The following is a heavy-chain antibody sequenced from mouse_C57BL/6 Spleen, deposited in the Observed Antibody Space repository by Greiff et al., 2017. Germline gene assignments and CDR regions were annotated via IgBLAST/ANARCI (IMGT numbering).Heavy chain of an antibody. V-gene: IGHV1-54*01. Sequence: VQLQQSGAELVRPGTSVKVSCKASGYAFTNYLIAWVKQRPGQGLEWIGVINPGSGGTNYNEKFKGKETLTTDKSSSTAYMQLSSLTSEDSAVYFCARGGGKGAWFAYWGQGTLVTVSA. CDR1: GYAFTNYL. J-gene: IGHJ3*01. CDR2: INPGSGGT. CDR3: ARGGGKGAWFAY.